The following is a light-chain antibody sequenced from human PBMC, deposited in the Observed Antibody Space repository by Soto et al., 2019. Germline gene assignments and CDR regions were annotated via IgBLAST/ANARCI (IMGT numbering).Light chain of an antibody. V-gene: IGKV1-39*01. Sequence: DIQMTQSPSSLSASVGDRVTITCRASQSITYLNWYQQKPGKAPKLLIYAASTLQSGVTSRFSGSGSGTDFTLTISSLQPEDFATYYCQQLESYPSTVGEGTKVEIK. CDR1: QSITY. CDR3: QQLESYPST. J-gene: IGKJ4*01. CDR2: AAS.